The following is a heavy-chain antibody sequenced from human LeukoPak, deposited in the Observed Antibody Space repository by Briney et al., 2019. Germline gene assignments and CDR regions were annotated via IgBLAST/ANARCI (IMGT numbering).Heavy chain of an antibody. CDR2: IYHSGST. V-gene: IGHV4-38-2*01. CDR1: GYPVSSDYY. Sequence: SETLSLTCVVSGYPVSSDYYWGWIRPPPGQGLEWIGTIYHSGSTYYNPSLKSRVTISVDTSKSQFSLKLSSVTAADTAIYYCARHIWVTGVTYYFDYWGQGTLVTVSS. CDR3: ARHIWVTGVTYYFDY. J-gene: IGHJ4*02. D-gene: IGHD3-3*02.